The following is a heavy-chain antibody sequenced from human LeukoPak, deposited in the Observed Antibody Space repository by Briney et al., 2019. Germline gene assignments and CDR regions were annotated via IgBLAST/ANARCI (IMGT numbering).Heavy chain of an antibody. J-gene: IGHJ4*02. CDR1: GFNFDNFA. V-gene: IGHV3-30*04. CDR2: ISHDGRTK. D-gene: IGHD5-24*01. Sequence: GGSLGLSCVVSGFNFDNFATHWVRQLLGKGLEWVAVISHDGRTKYYADSMKGRITISRDNSKNTLFLQMNNLRSEDTAVYFCARPSPPGDGYNPPDHWGQGTLVTVSS. CDR3: ARPSPPGDGYNPPDH.